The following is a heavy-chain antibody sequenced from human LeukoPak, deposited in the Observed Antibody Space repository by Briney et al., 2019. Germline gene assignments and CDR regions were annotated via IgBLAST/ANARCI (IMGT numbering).Heavy chain of an antibody. D-gene: IGHD5-18*01. V-gene: IGHV3-21*01. CDR2: ISSSSSYI. CDR3: ARDHLGGYSYGLGAFDI. CDR1: GLTFSSYA. Sequence: GGSLRLSCAASGLTFSSYAMSWVRPAPGKGLEWVSSISSSSSYIYYADSVKRRFTISRDNAKNSLYLQMNSLRAEDTAVYYCARDHLGGYSYGLGAFDIWGQGTMVTVSS. J-gene: IGHJ3*02.